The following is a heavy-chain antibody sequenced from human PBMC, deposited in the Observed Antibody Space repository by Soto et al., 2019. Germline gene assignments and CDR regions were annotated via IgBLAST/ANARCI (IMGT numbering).Heavy chain of an antibody. Sequence: PSETLSLTCSVSDGSISSSNYYWVWIRQPPDKGLEWIGSIYYSGSTDYNQSLQSRLTISVDTSRSHFSLKLSSVTAADTAVYYCARQVNYDFWSGSGYFDYWGQGTLVTVSS. J-gene: IGHJ4*02. CDR1: DGSISSSNYY. V-gene: IGHV4-39*01. CDR2: IYYSGST. D-gene: IGHD3-3*01. CDR3: ARQVNYDFWSGSGYFDY.